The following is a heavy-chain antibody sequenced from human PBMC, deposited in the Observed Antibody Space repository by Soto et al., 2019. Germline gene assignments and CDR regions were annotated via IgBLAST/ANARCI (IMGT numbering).Heavy chain of an antibody. Sequence: EVQLVESGGGLVRPGGSLRLSCTASGFTFTNAWMHWVRQAPGKGLEWIGRLKSKTDGGATDYAAPVKGRFTISRDDSKNTLYLQMNSLKTEDSAVYYSTAPDDTDAWYGNYVVDIWGQGTMVTVSS. CDR2: LKSKTDGGAT. D-gene: IGHD6-13*01. CDR1: GFTFTNAW. CDR3: TAPDDTDAWYGNYVVDI. V-gene: IGHV3-15*01. J-gene: IGHJ3*02.